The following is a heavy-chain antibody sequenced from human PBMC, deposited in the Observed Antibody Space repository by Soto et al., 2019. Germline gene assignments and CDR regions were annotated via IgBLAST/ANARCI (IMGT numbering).Heavy chain of an antibody. CDR1: GFNFSSYG. D-gene: IGHD1-26*01. J-gene: IGHJ4*02. CDR2: IAGSGGST. V-gene: IGHV3-23*01. CDR3: AKDVGFGLSSY. Sequence: PGGSLRLSCAASGFNFSSYGKHWVRQAPGKGLEWVAGIAGSGGSTYYADCVKGRFTISRDNSKNTLYLQMNSLRAEDTAVYYCAKDVGFGLSSYWGQGTLVTVSS.